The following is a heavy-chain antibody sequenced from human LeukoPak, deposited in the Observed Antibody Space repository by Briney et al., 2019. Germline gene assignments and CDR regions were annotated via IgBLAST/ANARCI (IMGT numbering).Heavy chain of an antibody. J-gene: IGHJ4*02. CDR1: GYTLTDYY. CDR3: ARVGYYESSGYYEY. CDR2: INPNSGGT. Sequence: GASVNVSCKASGYTLTDYYMHWVRQAPGRGLKWMGRINPNSGGTNYAQKFQGRVTMTRDTSISTVYMELSRLRSDDTAVYYCARVGYYESSGYYEYWGQGTLVTVSS. V-gene: IGHV1-2*06. D-gene: IGHD3-22*01.